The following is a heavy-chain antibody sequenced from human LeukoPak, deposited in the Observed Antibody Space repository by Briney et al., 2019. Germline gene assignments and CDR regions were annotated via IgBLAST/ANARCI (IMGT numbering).Heavy chain of an antibody. CDR1: GGTFSRHA. Sequence: SVKVSCKACGGTFSRHAISWVRQAPGQGLEWMGGIIPIFGTADYAQKFQGRVTITADESTSTAYMELSSLRSEDTAVYYCARHGTVPAAITWDYYFDYWGQGTLVTVSS. CDR2: IIPIFGTA. D-gene: IGHD2-2*01. V-gene: IGHV1-69*13. J-gene: IGHJ4*02. CDR3: ARHGTVPAAITWDYYFDY.